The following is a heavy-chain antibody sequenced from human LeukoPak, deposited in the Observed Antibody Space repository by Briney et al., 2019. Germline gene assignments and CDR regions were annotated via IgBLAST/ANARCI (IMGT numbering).Heavy chain of an antibody. D-gene: IGHD3-22*01. CDR2: ISAYNGNT. Sequence: ASVKVSCKASGYTFTSYGISWVRQAPGQGLEWMGWISAYNGNTNYAQKLQGRATMTADTSTSTAYMELRSLRSDDTAVYYCARGAADYYDSSGYYWGQGTLVTVSS. J-gene: IGHJ4*02. CDR1: GYTFTSYG. CDR3: ARGAADYYDSSGYY. V-gene: IGHV1-18*01.